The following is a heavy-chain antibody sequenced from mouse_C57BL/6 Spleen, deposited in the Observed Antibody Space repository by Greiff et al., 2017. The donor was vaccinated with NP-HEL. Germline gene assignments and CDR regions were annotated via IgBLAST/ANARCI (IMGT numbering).Heavy chain of an antibody. Sequence: VQLQQSGPELVKPGASVKISCKASGYSFTGYYMNWVKQSPEKSLEWIGEINPSTGGTTYNQKFKAKATLTVDKSSSTAYMQLKSLTSEDSAVYYCATNWDDYYAMDYWGQGTSVTVSS. D-gene: IGHD4-1*01. J-gene: IGHJ4*01. CDR1: GYSFTGYY. CDR2: INPSTGGT. V-gene: IGHV1-42*01. CDR3: ATNWDDYYAMDY.